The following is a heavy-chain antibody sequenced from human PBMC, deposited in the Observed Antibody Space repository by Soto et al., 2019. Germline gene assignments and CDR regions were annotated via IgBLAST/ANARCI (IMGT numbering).Heavy chain of an antibody. V-gene: IGHV3-7*01. CDR1: GFTFSSYW. Sequence: GGSLRLSCAASGFTFSSYWMSWVRQAPGKGLEWVANIKQDGSEKYYVDSVKGRFTISRDNAKNSLYLQMNSLRAEDTAVYYCARGLGYCSGSCYSYYFDYWGQGTLVTVSS. CDR3: ARGLGYCSGSCYSYYFDY. J-gene: IGHJ4*02. CDR2: IKQDGSEK. D-gene: IGHD2-15*01.